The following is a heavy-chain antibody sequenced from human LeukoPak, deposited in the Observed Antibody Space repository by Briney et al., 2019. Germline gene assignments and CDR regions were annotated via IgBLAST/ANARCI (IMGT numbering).Heavy chain of an antibody. CDR2: ISGSGGST. D-gene: IGHD3-3*01. Sequence: QPGGSLRLSCAASGFTCSSYAMSWVRQAPGKGLEWVSAISGSGGSTYYADSVKGRFTISRDNSKNTLYLQMNSLRAEDTAVYYCAKDQGEEYYDFWSGPFQHWGQGTLVTVSS. J-gene: IGHJ1*01. CDR1: GFTCSSYA. V-gene: IGHV3-23*01. CDR3: AKDQGEEYYDFWSGPFQH.